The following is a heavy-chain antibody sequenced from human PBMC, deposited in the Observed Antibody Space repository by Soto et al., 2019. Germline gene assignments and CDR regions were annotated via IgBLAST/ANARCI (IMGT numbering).Heavy chain of an antibody. Sequence: QVPLVQSGVEVKKPGASVKVSCKTSGYTFTTYGVSWVRQAPGQGLEWMGWISPDNGKTNYAQRFQGRVILTTDTSTKTAYMELMSLRSDDTALYYCAREDGYCSGGSCHSGGWLEPWGQGTLVTVSS. CDR1: GYTFTTYG. D-gene: IGHD2-15*01. V-gene: IGHV1-18*01. CDR3: AREDGYCSGGSCHSGGWLEP. J-gene: IGHJ5*02. CDR2: ISPDNGKT.